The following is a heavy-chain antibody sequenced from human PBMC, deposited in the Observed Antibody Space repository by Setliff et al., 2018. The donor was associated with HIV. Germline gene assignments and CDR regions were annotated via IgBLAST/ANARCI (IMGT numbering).Heavy chain of an antibody. J-gene: IGHJ5*01. CDR3: ARPLLRTNTVYGILGNWFDS. CDR1: GFTFGDYW. D-gene: IGHD2-8*01. V-gene: IGHV3-7*03. Sequence: PGGSLRLSCVGSGFTFGDYWMNWVRQAPGKGLEWVANIKADGSEKYYVDSVKGRFTISRDNAKNTLYLQMNSLRAEDTAVYYCARPLLRTNTVYGILGNWFDSWGRGTLVTVSS. CDR2: IKADGSEK.